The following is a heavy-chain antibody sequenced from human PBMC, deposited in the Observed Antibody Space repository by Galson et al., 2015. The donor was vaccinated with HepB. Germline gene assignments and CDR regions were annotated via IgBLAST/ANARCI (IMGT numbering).Heavy chain of an antibody. Sequence: SLRLSCAASGFIFSTYNMNWVRQASGKGLEWVSYISSGSSTIYYADSVKGRFTISRDNAKKSLYLQMSGLRDEDTAVYYCARDRVGAAHYFDYWGQGTLVTVSS. J-gene: IGHJ4*02. CDR2: ISSGSSTI. CDR3: ARDRVGAAHYFDY. D-gene: IGHD1-26*01. V-gene: IGHV3-48*02. CDR1: GFIFSTYN.